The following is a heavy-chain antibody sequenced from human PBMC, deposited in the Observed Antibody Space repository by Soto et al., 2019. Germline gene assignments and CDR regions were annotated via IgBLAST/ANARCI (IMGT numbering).Heavy chain of an antibody. CDR3: ARMSYYDGSGYYYKYCYFDL. J-gene: IGHJ2*01. CDR2: IYSGGST. CDR1: GFSVSSSY. V-gene: IGHV3-66*01. D-gene: IGHD3-22*01. Sequence: EVQLVESGGGLVQPGGSLRLSCAASGFSVSSSYMSWVRQAPGKGLEWVSVIYSGGSTYYADSVKGRFTISRDNSKNKLYLQMNSLRAEDTAVYYCARMSYYDGSGYYYKYCYFDLWGRGTLVTVSS.